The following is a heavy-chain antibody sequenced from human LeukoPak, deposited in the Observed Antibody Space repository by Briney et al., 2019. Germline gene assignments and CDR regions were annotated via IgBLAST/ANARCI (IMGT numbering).Heavy chain of an antibody. D-gene: IGHD3-22*01. CDR1: GFTFSSYN. V-gene: IGHV3-48*01. J-gene: IGHJ3*02. CDR3: ARDHTPYYYDSSGYYADALGI. Sequence: GGSLRLSCAASGFTFSSYNMNWVRQAPGKGLEWVSYISSNCSTIYYADSVKGRFTISRDNSKNTLYLQMNSLRAEDTAVYYCARDHTPYYYDSSGYYADALGIWGQGTMVTVSS. CDR2: ISSNCSTI.